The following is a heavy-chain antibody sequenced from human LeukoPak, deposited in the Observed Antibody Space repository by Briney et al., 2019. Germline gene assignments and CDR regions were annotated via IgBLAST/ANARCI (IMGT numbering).Heavy chain of an antibody. V-gene: IGHV4-59*08. D-gene: IGHD5-18*01. CDR3: ARDTDYFDY. J-gene: IGHJ4*02. CDR2: IYDSGTT. CDR1: GGSISGWY. Sequence: PSETLSLTCAVSGGSISGWYWSWIRQPPGKGLEWIGHIYDSGTTNYNPSLKSRVTMSVDSSKNQFSLKLSSVTAADTAVYYCARDTDYFDYWGQGTLVTVSS.